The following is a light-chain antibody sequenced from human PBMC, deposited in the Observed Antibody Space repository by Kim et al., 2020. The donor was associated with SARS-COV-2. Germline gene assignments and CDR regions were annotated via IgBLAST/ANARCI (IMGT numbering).Light chain of an antibody. V-gene: IGKV1-39*01. CDR3: QQSNNSPLT. CDR2: RAS. CDR1: QTISTY. J-gene: IGKJ4*01. Sequence: ASVGDRVTITCRASQTISTYLNWYQHKSGIAPKLLIYRASTLQSGVPSRFRGSGSGTDFTLTITNLQPDDFATYFSQQSNNSPLTFGGGTKVDIK.